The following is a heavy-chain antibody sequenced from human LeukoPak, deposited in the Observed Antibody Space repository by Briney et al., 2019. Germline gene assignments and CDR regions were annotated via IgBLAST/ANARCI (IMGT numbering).Heavy chain of an antibody. D-gene: IGHD3-3*01. V-gene: IGHV1-46*01. J-gene: IGHJ4*02. CDR2: INPSGGST. CDR3: ARVLINYDFWSGYLD. Sequence: GASVKVSCKASGDTFTNYYMHWVRQAPGQGLEWMGFINPSGGSTSYARKFQGRVTMTRDTSTSTVYMELSSLRSEDTAVYYCARVLINYDFWSGYLDWGQGTLVTVSS. CDR1: GDTFTNYY.